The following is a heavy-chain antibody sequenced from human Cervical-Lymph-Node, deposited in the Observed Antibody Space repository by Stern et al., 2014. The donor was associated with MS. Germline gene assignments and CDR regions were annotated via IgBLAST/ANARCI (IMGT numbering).Heavy chain of an antibody. CDR3: ARHDGLRLGELGY. Sequence: QLQLQESGPGLVKPSETLSLTCTVSGGSISSSSYYWGWIRQPPGKGLEWIGILYYRETPYSTPPLTSRFTISVDPSKTQFSLKRSSVTAADTAVYYCARHDGLRLGELGYWGQGTLVTVSS. CDR1: GGSISSSSYY. CDR2: LYYRETP. J-gene: IGHJ4*02. D-gene: IGHD3-16*01. V-gene: IGHV4-39*01.